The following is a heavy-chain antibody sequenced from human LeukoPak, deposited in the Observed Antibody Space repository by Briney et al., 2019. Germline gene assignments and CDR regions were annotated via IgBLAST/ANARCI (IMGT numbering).Heavy chain of an antibody. D-gene: IGHD4-17*01. Sequence: KPSETLSLTCTVSGGSISSSSYYWGWIRQPPGKGLEWIGSIYYSGSTYYNPSLKSRVTISVDTSKNQFSLKVTSVTAADTAVYYCARVPHAVTTSEVFLYHFDYWGQGTLVTVSS. J-gene: IGHJ4*02. CDR2: IYYSGST. CDR3: ARVPHAVTTSEVFLYHFDY. CDR1: GGSISSSSYY. V-gene: IGHV4-39*07.